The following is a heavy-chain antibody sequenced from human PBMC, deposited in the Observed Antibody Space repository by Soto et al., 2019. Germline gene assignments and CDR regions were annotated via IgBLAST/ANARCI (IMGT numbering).Heavy chain of an antibody. V-gene: IGHV1-2*02. J-gene: IGHJ4*02. CDR3: ARAVAGPDHYFDY. CDR1: GYTFTGYY. Sequence: ASVKVSCKASGYTFTGYYMHWVRQAPGQGLEWMGWINPNSGGTNYAQKFQGRVTMTRDTSISTAYMELSRLRSDDTAVDYCARAVAGPDHYFDYWGQGTLLTVSS. CDR2: INPNSGGT. D-gene: IGHD6-19*01.